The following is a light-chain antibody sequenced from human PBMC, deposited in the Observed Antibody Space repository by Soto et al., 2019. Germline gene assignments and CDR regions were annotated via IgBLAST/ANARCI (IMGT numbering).Light chain of an antibody. CDR3: HSYEGKNNFDV. V-gene: IGLV2-8*01. CDR1: STDIGAYNF. J-gene: IGLJ1*01. Sequence: QSALTQPPSASGSPGQSVTISCTGTSTDIGAYNFVSWYQQHPGKAPKVIIYDVTKRPSGVPDRFSGSKFGNTASLTVSGLQPEDEAEYYCHSYEGKNNFDVFGRGTKLTVL. CDR2: DVT.